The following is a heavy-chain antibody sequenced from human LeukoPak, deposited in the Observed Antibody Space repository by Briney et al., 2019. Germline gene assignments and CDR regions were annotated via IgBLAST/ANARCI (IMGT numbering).Heavy chain of an antibody. CDR2: IKQDGRGK. J-gene: IGHJ4*02. Sequence: GGSLRLSCVASGFSSSSYWMTWVRQDTGKGLEWVAGIKQDGRGKFYVDSVKGRFTISRDNAKNSVYLQMNSLRADDTAVYYCVRDLGCFESWGEGILVTVSS. V-gene: IGHV3-7*01. CDR1: GFSSSSYW. CDR3: VRDLGCFES. D-gene: IGHD3-16*01.